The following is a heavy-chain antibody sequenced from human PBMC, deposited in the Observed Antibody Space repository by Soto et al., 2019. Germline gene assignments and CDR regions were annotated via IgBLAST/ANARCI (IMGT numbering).Heavy chain of an antibody. Sequence: SETLSLTCSVSGVSITGSYWSWIRQPPGKTLEWIGYVYHSGTTTYNPSLKSRVSISVDTSKNQFSLRLTSVIAADTAVYYCARDMPYGAGSLAGCDYWGQGIPVTVS. CDR1: GVSITGSY. V-gene: IGHV4-59*01. CDR3: ARDMPYGAGSLAGCDY. D-gene: IGHD1-26*01. J-gene: IGHJ4*02. CDR2: VYHSGTT.